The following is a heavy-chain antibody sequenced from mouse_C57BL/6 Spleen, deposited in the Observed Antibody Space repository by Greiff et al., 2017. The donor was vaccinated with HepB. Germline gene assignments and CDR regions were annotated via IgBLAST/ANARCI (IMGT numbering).Heavy chain of an antibody. CDR1: GYTFTSYW. CDR2: INPSNGGT. J-gene: IGHJ3*01. V-gene: IGHV1-53*01. D-gene: IGHD2-5*01. Sequence: QVHVKQPGTELVKPGASVKLSCKASGYTFTSYWMHWVKQRPGQGLEWIGNINPSNGGTNYNEKFKSKATLTVDKSSSTAYMQLSSLTSEDSAVYYCATHSNYVPFAYWGEGTLVTVSA. CDR3: ATHSNYVPFAY.